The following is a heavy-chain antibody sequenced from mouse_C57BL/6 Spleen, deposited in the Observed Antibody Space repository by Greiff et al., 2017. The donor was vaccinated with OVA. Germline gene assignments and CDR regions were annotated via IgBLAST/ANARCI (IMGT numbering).Heavy chain of an antibody. J-gene: IGHJ4*01. CDR3: ARSERSAMDY. V-gene: IGHV5-17*01. CDR2: ISSGSSTI. Sequence: VQLQQSGGGLVKPGGSLKLSCAASGFTFSDYGMHWVRQAPEKGLEWVAYISSGSSTIYYADTVKGRFTISRDNAKNTLFLQMTSLRSEDTAMYYCARSERSAMDYWGQGTSVTVSS. CDR1: GFTFSDYG.